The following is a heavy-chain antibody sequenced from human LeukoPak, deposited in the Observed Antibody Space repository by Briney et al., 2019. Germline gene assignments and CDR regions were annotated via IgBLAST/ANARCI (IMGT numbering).Heavy chain of an antibody. CDR1: GGSISSSSYY. D-gene: IGHD3-10*01. CDR2: IYYSGST. CDR3: ARATVRSSGVYWFDP. Sequence: PSETLSLTCTVSGGSISSSSYYWGWIRQPPGKGLEWIGSIYYSGSTYYNPSLKSRVTISVDTSKNQFSLKLSSVTAADTAVYYCARATVRSSGVYWFDPWGQGTLVTVFS. J-gene: IGHJ5*02. V-gene: IGHV4-39*07.